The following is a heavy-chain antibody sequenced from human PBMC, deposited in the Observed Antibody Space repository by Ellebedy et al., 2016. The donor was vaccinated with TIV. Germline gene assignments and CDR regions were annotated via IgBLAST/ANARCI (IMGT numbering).Heavy chain of an antibody. J-gene: IGHJ3*02. CDR2: ITQGGTEK. D-gene: IGHD4-17*01. CDR1: GFSFRSYW. CDR3: ATNGSYVDYLSPAHAFEI. V-gene: IGHV3-7*01. Sequence: GESLKISCAASGFSFRSYWMSWLRQAPGKGLEWVANITQGGTEKYYVDSVKGRFTISRDNAKNSLYLQMDSLRVDDTAVYYCATNGSYVDYLSPAHAFEIWGQGTMVAVSS.